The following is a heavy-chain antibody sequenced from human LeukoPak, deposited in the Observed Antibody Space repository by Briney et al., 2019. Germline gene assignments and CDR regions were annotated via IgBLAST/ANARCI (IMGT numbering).Heavy chain of an antibody. Sequence: PGRSLRLSCAASGFIFSHYGMHWVRQAPGKGLEWVAVIWSDGSNRFYAGSVKGRFTISRDNAQKTVFLQMNSLRGQDTAVYYCARDAQRGFDYSNSLRYWGHGILVTVSS. D-gene: IGHD4-11*01. CDR3: ARDAQRGFDYSNSLRY. CDR1: GFIFSHYG. CDR2: IWSDGSNR. J-gene: IGHJ4*01. V-gene: IGHV3-33*01.